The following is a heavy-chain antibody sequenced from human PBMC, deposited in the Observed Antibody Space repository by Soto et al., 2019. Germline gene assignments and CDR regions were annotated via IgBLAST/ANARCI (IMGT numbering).Heavy chain of an antibody. CDR1: GGTFSSYA. V-gene: IGHV1-69*13. CDR2: IIPIFGTA. CDR3: ARYYDSSGLDYYYYGMDV. Sequence: GASVKVSCKASGGTFSSYAISWVRQAPGRGLEWMGGIIPIFGTANYAQKFQGRVTITADESTSTAYMELSSLRSEDTAVYYCARYYDSSGLDYYYYGMDVWGQGTTVTVSS. J-gene: IGHJ6*02. D-gene: IGHD3-22*01.